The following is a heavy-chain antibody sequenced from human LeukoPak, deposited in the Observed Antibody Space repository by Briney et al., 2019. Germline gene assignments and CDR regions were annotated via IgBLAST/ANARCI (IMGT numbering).Heavy chain of an antibody. J-gene: IGHJ4*02. V-gene: IGHV3-7*03. D-gene: IGHD6-19*01. Sequence: PGGSLRLSCAASGFTFSSCWLSWVRQAPGMGLEWVASIKQDGSEKYYVDSVKGRFTISRDNAKNSLYLQMNSLRAEDTAEYYCARESHSSGWYLDYWGQGTLVTVSS. CDR2: IKQDGSEK. CDR1: GFTFSSCW. CDR3: ARESHSSGWYLDY.